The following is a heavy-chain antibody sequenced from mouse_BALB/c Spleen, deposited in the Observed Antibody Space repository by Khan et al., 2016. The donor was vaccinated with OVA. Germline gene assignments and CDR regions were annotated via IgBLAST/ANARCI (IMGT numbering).Heavy chain of an antibody. Sequence: QVQLQQSGAELARPGASLKMSCKASGYTFTSYTINWVRQRPGLTLEWIGHINPSNDYTNYNQKFKDKATLIVDKSSSTAYMHLSSLTSEDSAVYYCGREGAYQRSDGWFAYWGQGTLVTVSA. CDR3: GREGAYQRSDGWFAY. D-gene: IGHD2-14*01. CDR2: INPSNDYT. J-gene: IGHJ3*01. V-gene: IGHV1-4*01. CDR1: GYTFTSYT.